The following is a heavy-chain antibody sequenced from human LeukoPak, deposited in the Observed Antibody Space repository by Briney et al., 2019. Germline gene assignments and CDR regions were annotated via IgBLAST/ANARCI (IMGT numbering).Heavy chain of an antibody. V-gene: IGHV3-30*18. CDR2: ISYDGSNK. Sequence: QPGGSLRLSCAASGFTFSDYYMSWVRQAPGKGLEWVAVISYDGSNKYYADSVKGRFTISRDNSKNTLYLQMNSLRAEDTAVYYCAKVGTLRYFDWPLTHTHNYGMDVWGKGTTVTVSS. CDR3: AKVGTLRYFDWPLTHTHNYGMDV. CDR1: GFTFSDYY. D-gene: IGHD3-9*01. J-gene: IGHJ6*04.